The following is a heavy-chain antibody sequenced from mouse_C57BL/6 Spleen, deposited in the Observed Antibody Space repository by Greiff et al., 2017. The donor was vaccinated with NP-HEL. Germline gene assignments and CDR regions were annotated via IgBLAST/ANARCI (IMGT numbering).Heavy chain of an antibody. J-gene: IGHJ2*01. CDR3: ARGSTTVFDY. CDR2: IYPGDGDT. V-gene: IGHV1-80*01. CDR1: GYAFSSYW. Sequence: QVQLKESGAELVKPGASVKISCKASGYAFSSYWMNWVKQRPGKGLEWIGQIYPGDGDTNYNGKFKGKATLTADKSSSTAYMQLSSLTSEDSAVYFCARGSTTVFDYWGQGTTLTVSS. D-gene: IGHD1-1*01.